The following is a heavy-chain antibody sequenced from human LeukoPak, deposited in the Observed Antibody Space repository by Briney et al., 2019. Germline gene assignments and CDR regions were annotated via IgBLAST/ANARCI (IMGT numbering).Heavy chain of an antibody. CDR2: ITPRSGTT. CDR1: GYTSISYY. V-gene: IGHV1-46*01. J-gene: IGHJ4*02. CDR3: VRDRNDCAGTHRRGYYFDY. Sequence: ASVKVSCKASGYTSISYYMHRVRQAPGQGLEWMGLITPRSGTTTYAQQFQGRVTMTRDTSTSSVYMELSSLRSEDTAVYYCVRDRNDCAGTHRRGYYFDYWGQGTLVTVSS. D-gene: IGHD4-23*01.